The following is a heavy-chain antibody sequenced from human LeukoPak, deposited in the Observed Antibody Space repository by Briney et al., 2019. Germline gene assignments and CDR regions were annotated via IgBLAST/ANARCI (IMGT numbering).Heavy chain of an antibody. CDR2: ISAYNGNT. D-gene: IGHD6-19*01. CDR3: ARDYRQYSSGQYYLDY. V-gene: IGHV1-18*01. Sequence: ASVKVSCKASGYTFTSYGISWVRQAPGQGLEWMGWISAYNGNTNYAQKLQGRVTMTTDTSTSTAYMELRSLRSDDTAVYYCARDYRQYSSGQYYLDYWGQGTLVTVSS. CDR1: GYTFTSYG. J-gene: IGHJ4*02.